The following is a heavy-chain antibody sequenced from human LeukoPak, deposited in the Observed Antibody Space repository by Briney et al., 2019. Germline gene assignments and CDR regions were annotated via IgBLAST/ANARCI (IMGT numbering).Heavy chain of an antibody. CDR2: ISSSGSTI. CDR1: GGSISSYY. D-gene: IGHD4-17*01. CDR3: ARDLLGRYGDYYYYYYYMDV. Sequence: LSLTCTVSGGSISSYYWSWIRQAPGKGLEWASYISSSGSTIYYADSVKGRFTISRDNAKNSLYLQMNSLRAEDTAVYYCARDLLGRYGDYYYYYYYMDVWGKGTTVTVSS. J-gene: IGHJ6*03. V-gene: IGHV3-11*04.